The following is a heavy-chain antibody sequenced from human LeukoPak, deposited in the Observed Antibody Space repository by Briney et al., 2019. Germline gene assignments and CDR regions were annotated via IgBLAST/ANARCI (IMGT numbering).Heavy chain of an antibody. Sequence: SVKVSCKASRGTFSSYAISWVRPAPGQGLEWMGRIIPILGIANYVQKFQGRVTITADKSTSTAYMELSSLRSEDTAVYYCARGPAARETGTFDYWGQGTLVTVSS. CDR2: IIPILGIA. CDR3: ARGPAARETGTFDY. J-gene: IGHJ4*02. V-gene: IGHV1-69*04. CDR1: RGTFSSYA. D-gene: IGHD2-2*01.